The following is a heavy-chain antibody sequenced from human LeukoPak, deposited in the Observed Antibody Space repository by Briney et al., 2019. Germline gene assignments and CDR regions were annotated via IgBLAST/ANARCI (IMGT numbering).Heavy chain of an antibody. CDR2: ISSSSSYI. CDR3: ASGPYFDWLLSYYYYGMDV. CDR1: GFTFSSYA. D-gene: IGHD3-9*01. Sequence: GGSLRLSCAASGFTFSSYAMHWVRQAPGKGLEWVSSISSSSSYIYYADSVKGRFTISRDNAKNSLYLQMNSLRAEDTAVYYCASGPYFDWLLSYYYYGMDVWGQGTTVTVSS. J-gene: IGHJ6*02. V-gene: IGHV3-21*01.